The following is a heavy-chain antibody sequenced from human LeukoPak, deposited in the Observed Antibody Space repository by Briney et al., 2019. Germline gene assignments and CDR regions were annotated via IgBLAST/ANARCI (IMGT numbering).Heavy chain of an antibody. V-gene: IGHV4-61*02. CDR3: ARAFGSLDY. CDR2: IQASGST. CDR1: GVSITNGHHF. Sequence: SQTLSLTCTVSGVSITNGHHFWSWIRQPAGKGLEWIGRIQASGSTSYNPSLKSRVTISLDTSKNQFSLKLRSVTAADTAVYYCARAFGSLDYWGQGTLVTVSS. D-gene: IGHD3-3*01. J-gene: IGHJ4*02.